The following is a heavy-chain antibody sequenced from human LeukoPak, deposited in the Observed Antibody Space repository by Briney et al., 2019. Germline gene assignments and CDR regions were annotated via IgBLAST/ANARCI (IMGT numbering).Heavy chain of an antibody. CDR2: INPNSGGT. CDR1: GYTFTGYY. Sequence: ASVKVSCKASGYTFTGYYMHWVRQAPGQGLEWMGWINPNSGGTNYAQKFQGRVTMTRDTSISTAYMELSRLRSDDTAVYYCARIMTTFGVVDYWGQGTLVTVSS. V-gene: IGHV1-2*02. CDR3: ARIMTTFGVVDY. J-gene: IGHJ4*02. D-gene: IGHD3-16*01.